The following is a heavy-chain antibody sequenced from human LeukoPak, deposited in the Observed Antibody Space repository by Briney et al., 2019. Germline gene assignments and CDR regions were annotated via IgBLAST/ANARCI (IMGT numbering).Heavy chain of an antibody. CDR1: GGSISSYY. J-gene: IGHJ6*03. V-gene: IGHV4-59*01. Sequence: PSETLSLTCTVSGGSISSYYWSWIRQPPGKGLEWIGYIYYSGSTNYNPSLKSRVTISVDTSKNQFSLKLSSVTAADTAVYYCARVGRSYHFNYYYYYYMDVWGKGTTVTVSS. D-gene: IGHD2-15*01. CDR3: ARVGRSYHFNYYYYYYMDV. CDR2: IYYSGST.